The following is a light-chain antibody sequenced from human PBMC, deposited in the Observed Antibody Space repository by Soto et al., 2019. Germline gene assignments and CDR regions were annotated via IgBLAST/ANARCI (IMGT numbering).Light chain of an antibody. CDR2: AAS. V-gene: IGKV1-39*01. Sequence: DIQMTQSPSSLSASVGDRVTISCRASQSISSYLNWYQEKPGKAPKLLIYAASTLQSGVPSRFSGTGSGTDFTLTISSLRPEDFATYYCQQSYSIPLTFGQGTRLEIQ. CDR1: QSISSY. CDR3: QQSYSIPLT. J-gene: IGKJ5*01.